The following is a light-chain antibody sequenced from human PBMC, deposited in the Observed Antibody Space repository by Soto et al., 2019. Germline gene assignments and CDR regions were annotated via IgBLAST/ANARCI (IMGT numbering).Light chain of an antibody. J-gene: IGLJ1*01. CDR3: WSYGRRCSYV. V-gene: IGLV2-11*01. Sequence: QSVLTQPRSGSGSPGQSDNISCTGTSSDVGGYNYVSWYQQHPGKAPKLMIYGVSKRPSGVPDRFSGSKSGNTASLTISGLQAEDETDYYCWSYGRRCSYVFGYGRKVTGL. CDR2: GVS. CDR1: SSDVGGYNY.